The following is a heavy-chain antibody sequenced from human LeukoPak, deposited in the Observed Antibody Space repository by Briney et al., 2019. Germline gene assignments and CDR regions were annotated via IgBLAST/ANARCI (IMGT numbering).Heavy chain of an antibody. CDR3: ARVVRTGDYFDY. V-gene: IGHV4-31*03. D-gene: IGHD4-23*01. J-gene: IGHJ4*02. CDR1: GGSISSGGYY. CDR2: IYYSGST. Sequence: PSETLSLTCTVSGGSISSGGYYWSWIRQHPGKGLEWIGYIYYSGSTYYNPSLKSRVTISVDTSKNQFSLKLSSVTAADTAVYYCARVVRTGDYFDYWGQGTLVTVSS.